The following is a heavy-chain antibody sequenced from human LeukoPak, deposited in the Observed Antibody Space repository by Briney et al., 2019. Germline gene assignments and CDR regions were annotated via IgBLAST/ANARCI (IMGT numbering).Heavy chain of an antibody. D-gene: IGHD2-2*03. Sequence: PSETLSLTCTVSGGSISSYYWSWIRQPPGKGLEWIGYIYYSGSTNYNPSLKSRVTISVDTSKNQFSLKLSSVTAADTAVYYCVRAVGYCSSTSCQGYYYYGMDVWGQGTTVTVSS. CDR3: VRAVGYCSSTSCQGYYYYGMDV. J-gene: IGHJ6*02. V-gene: IGHV4-59*01. CDR2: IYYSGST. CDR1: GGSISSYY.